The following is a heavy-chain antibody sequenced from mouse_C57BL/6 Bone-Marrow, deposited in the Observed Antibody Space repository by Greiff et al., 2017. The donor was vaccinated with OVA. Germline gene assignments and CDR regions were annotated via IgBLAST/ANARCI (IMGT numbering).Heavy chain of an antibody. J-gene: IGHJ4*01. CDR3: ARVDGYFYAMDY. V-gene: IGHV5-15*01. Sequence: EVNVVESGGGLVQPGGSLKLSCAASGFTFSDYGMAWVRQAPRKGPEWVAFISNLAYSIYYADPVTGRFTISRENAKNTLYLEMSSLRSEDTAMNYCARVDGYFYAMDYWGQGTSVTVSS. CDR1: GFTFSDYG. CDR2: ISNLAYSI. D-gene: IGHD2-3*01.